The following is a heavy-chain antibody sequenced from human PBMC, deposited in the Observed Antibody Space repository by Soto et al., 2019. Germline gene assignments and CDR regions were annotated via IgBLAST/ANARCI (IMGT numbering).Heavy chain of an antibody. CDR1: GFTFSSYG. V-gene: IGHV3-30*18. Sequence: QVQLVESGGGVVQPGRSLRLSCAASGFTFSSYGMHWVRQAPGKGLEWVAVISYDGSNEYYADSVKGRFTISRDNSKNTLYLQMNSLRADDTAVYYCAKGAGGRSYFGCWGQGTLVTVSS. CDR3: AKGAGGRSYFGC. D-gene: IGHD2-8*02. CDR2: ISYDGSNE. J-gene: IGHJ4*02.